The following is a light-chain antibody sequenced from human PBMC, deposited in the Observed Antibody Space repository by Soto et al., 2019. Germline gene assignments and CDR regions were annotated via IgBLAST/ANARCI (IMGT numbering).Light chain of an antibody. CDR1: QGISSY. CDR2: AAS. Sequence: AIRMTQSPSSFSASTGDRVTITCRASQGISSYLAWYQQKPGKAPKLLIYAASTLQSGVPSRFSGSGSGTEFTLTISSLQPDDFATYYCQQYNSCSPAFGQGTKVDIK. J-gene: IGKJ1*01. V-gene: IGKV1-8*01. CDR3: QQYNSCSPA.